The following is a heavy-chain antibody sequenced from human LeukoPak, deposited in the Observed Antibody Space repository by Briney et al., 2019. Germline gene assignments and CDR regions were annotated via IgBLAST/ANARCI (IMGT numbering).Heavy chain of an antibody. V-gene: IGHV4-39*01. J-gene: IGHJ4*02. Sequence: SETLSLTCTVSGGSINRSYYYWGWIRQPPGKGLEWIGSIYYSGNTYYNPSLKSRVTVSVDTSKNQFSLKLSSVTAADTAVYYCARLMTTVTSEYWGQGTLVTVSS. CDR3: ARLMTTVTSEY. CDR2: IYYSGNT. D-gene: IGHD4-17*01. CDR1: GGSINRSYYY.